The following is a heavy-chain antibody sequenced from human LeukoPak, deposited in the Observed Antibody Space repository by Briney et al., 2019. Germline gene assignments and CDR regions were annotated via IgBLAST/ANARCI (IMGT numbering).Heavy chain of an antibody. CDR2: ISSSSSYI. CDR3: ARLVGTTPCPDY. V-gene: IGHV3-21*01. CDR1: GFTFSSYS. J-gene: IGHJ4*02. Sequence: GGSLRLSCAASGFTFSSYSMNWVRQAPVKVLEWVSSISSSSSYIYYADSVKGRFAISRDNAKNSLYLQMNSLRAEDTAVYYCARLVGTTPCPDYWGQGTLVTVSS. D-gene: IGHD1-26*01.